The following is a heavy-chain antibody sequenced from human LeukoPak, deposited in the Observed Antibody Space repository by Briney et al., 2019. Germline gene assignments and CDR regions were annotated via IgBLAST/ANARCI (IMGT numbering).Heavy chain of an antibody. CDR2: ISAYNGNT. CDR1: GYTFTSYG. D-gene: IGHD2-8*01. CDR3: ARDLGVLMAYAINWFDP. Sequence: ASVKVSCKASGYTFTSYGISWVRQAPGQGLEWMGWISAYNGNTNYAQKLQGRVTMTTDTSTSTAYMELRSLRSDDTAVYYCARDLGVLMAYAINWFDPWGQGTLVTVSS. J-gene: IGHJ5*02. V-gene: IGHV1-18*01.